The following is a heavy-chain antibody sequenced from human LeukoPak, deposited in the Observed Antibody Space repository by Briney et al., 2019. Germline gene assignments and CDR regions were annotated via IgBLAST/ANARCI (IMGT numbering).Heavy chain of an antibody. Sequence: QPGRSLRLSCEASGFTFNHYGMHWVRQAPGGGLEWVAGISYDGSHKNYVDSVKGRFTISRENSKNTLYLHVNSLRAEDTAVYYCAREAPYYYGAGSYHTAWGQGTLVTVSS. CDR1: GFTFNHYG. D-gene: IGHD3-10*01. V-gene: IGHV3-30*03. CDR3: AREAPYYYGAGSYHTA. J-gene: IGHJ4*02. CDR2: ISYDGSHK.